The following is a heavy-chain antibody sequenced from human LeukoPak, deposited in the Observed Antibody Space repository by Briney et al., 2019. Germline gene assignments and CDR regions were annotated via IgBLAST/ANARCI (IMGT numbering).Heavy chain of an antibody. V-gene: IGHV3-11*01. CDR3: AKDTGGNGAYFYAMDV. Sequence: GGSLRLSCAASGFIFSDYYMTCISSSGSSIYYASSVKGRFTISRDRARNSLYLQMDSLRPEDTALYYCAKDTGGNGAYFYAMDVWGQGTSVTVSS. D-gene: IGHD4-23*01. CDR2: ISSSGSSI. CDR1: GFIFSDYY. J-gene: IGHJ6*02.